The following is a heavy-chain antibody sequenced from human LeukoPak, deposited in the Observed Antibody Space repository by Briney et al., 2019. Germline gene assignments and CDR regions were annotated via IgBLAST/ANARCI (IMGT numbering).Heavy chain of an antibody. CDR2: ISYHGSNK. V-gene: IGHV3-30*04. CDR3: ARDEYYDILTGYSAFDI. D-gene: IGHD3-9*01. CDR1: GFTFTAYA. Sequence: GGSLRLSCAASGFTFTAYARHWVRQAPGKGQEWVAVISYHGSNKYYADSVKGRFTISRDNSKNTLYLQMNSLRAEDTAVYYCARDEYYDILTGYSAFDIWGQGTMVTVSS. J-gene: IGHJ3*02.